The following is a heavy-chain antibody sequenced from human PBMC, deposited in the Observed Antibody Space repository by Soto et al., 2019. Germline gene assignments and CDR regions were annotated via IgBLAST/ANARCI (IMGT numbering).Heavy chain of an antibody. D-gene: IGHD3-22*01. J-gene: IGHJ4*02. CDR2: IYSGGST. CDR3: ERDVPPGDYEIDY. Sequence: GGSLRLSCAASGFTVSGNYMSWVRQSPGKGLEWVSVIYSGGSTYYADSVKGRFTISRDNSKNTLYLQMNSLRAEDTAVHYCERDVPPGDYEIDYWGQGTLVTVSS. CDR1: GFTVSGNY. V-gene: IGHV3-53*01.